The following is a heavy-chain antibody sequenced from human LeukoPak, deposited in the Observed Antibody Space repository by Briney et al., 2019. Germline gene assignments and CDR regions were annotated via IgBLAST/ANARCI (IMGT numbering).Heavy chain of an antibody. J-gene: IGHJ3*02. CDR3: AGDLFLWGAFDI. CDR2: ISSSGSTI. D-gene: IGHD2/OR15-2a*01. Sequence: PGGSLRLSCAASGFTFDDYGMNWVRQAPGKGLEWVSYISSSGSTIYYADSVKGRFTISRDNAKNSLYLQMNSLRAEDTAVYYCAGDLFLWGAFDIWGQGTMVTVSS. CDR1: GFTFDDYG. V-gene: IGHV3-48*03.